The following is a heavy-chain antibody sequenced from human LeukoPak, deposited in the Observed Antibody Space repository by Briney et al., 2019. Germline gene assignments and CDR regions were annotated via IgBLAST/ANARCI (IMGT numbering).Heavy chain of an antibody. CDR2: TNPSGST. CDR1: GGSFSGYY. J-gene: IGHJ6*03. V-gene: IGHV4-34*01. Sequence: SETLSLTCAVYGGSFSGYYWTWIRQTPEKGLEWIGETNPSGSTNYNPSLKSRITISGDTSKNQFSLELSSVTAADTAVYYCARGRQDVTMIVVVMTAVSYYLDVWGKGTTVTVS. CDR3: ARGRQDVTMIVVVMTAVSYYLDV. D-gene: IGHD3-22*01.